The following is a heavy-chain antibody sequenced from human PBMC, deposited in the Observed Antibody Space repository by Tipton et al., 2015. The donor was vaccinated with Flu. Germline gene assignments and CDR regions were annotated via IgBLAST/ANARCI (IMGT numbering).Heavy chain of an antibody. Sequence: TLSLTCTVSGGSISTYYWSWIRQPPGKRPEWIGYINNSGDSHYNPSLKSRLSMSVATSKNQLSLNLSSVAAADTAVYYCARGTTIHAWHFDLWGPGTLVTVSS. CDR2: INNSGDS. V-gene: IGHV4-59*12. J-gene: IGHJ2*01. CDR3: ARGTTIHAWHFDL. CDR1: GGSISTYY. D-gene: IGHD3-3*01.